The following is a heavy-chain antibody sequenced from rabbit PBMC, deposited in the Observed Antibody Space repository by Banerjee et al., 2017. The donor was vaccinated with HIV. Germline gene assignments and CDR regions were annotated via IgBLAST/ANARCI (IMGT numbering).Heavy chain of an antibody. D-gene: IGHD4-1*01. CDR3: ARAVSSGWGAKL. J-gene: IGHJ4*01. V-gene: IGHV1S47*01. Sequence: VRQAPGKGLEWIASIDTGDGGSYYASWAKGRFTISLDNAQNTVFLQMTSLTVADTATYFCARAVSSGWGAKLWGQGTLVTVS. CDR2: IDTGDGGS.